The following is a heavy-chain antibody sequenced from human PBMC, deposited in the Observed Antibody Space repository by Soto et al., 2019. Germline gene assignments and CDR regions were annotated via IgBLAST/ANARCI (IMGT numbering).Heavy chain of an antibody. CDR2: MNPNSGNT. J-gene: IGHJ4*02. D-gene: IGHD4-17*01. V-gene: IGHV1-8*01. CDR3: ARSTNDYGDRH. Sequence: QVQLVQSGAEVKKPGASVKVSCKTSGYTFTSDDINRVRQATGQGLEWLGWMNPNSGNTGYAQKFQGRVTMTRNTSISTACMELSSLRSEDTAVYYCARSTNDYGDRHWGQGTMVTVSS. CDR1: GYTFTSDD.